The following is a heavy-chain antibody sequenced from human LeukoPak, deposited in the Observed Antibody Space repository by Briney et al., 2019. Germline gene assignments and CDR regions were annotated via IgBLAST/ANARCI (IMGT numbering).Heavy chain of an antibody. V-gene: IGHV1-2*02. CDR3: ARQSNTPAGDFDY. J-gene: IGHJ4*02. Sequence: ASVKVSCKASGYPFIGYYMHWVRQAPGQGLEWMGWVNPNSGGTNYAQKFQGRVTMTRDSRVTMTRDTSISAAYMELSRLRSDDTAVYYCARQSNTPAGDFDYWGQGTLVTVSS. D-gene: IGHD6-13*01. CDR1: GYPFIGYY. CDR2: VNPNSGGT.